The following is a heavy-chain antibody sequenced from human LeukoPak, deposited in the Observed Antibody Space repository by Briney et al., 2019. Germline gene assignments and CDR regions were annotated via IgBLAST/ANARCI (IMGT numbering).Heavy chain of an antibody. CDR3: AKDIQLST. D-gene: IGHD5-24*01. Sequence: GGSLRLSCAASRFTFSSYWMSWVRQAPGKGLEWVSLISSSGNNAYYADSVKGRFTISRDNSKNTLSLQMNSLRVEDTAIYYCAKDIQLSTWGLGTRVTVSS. CDR2: ISSSGNNA. V-gene: IGHV3-23*01. CDR1: RFTFSSYW. J-gene: IGHJ3*01.